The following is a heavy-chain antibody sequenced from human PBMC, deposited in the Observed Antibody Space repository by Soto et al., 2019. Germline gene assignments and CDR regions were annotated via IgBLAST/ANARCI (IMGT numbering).Heavy chain of an antibody. CDR3: ARDPSRGSDWARYLDL. CDR2: ISGSSSNI. V-gene: IGHV3-48*01. J-gene: IGHJ2*01. CDR1: GFSFSNYA. D-gene: IGHD1-26*01. Sequence: EVQLVESGGGLVQPGGSLRLSCAASGFSFSNYAMDWVRQAPGKGLEWVSYISGSSSNIRYADSVKGRFTISRDNAKSSVYLQRNSLRADETAVYYCARDPSRGSDWARYLDLWGRGTLVTVSS.